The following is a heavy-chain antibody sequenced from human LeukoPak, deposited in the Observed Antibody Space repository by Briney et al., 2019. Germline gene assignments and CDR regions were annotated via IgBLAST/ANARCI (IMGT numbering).Heavy chain of an antibody. Sequence: SETVSLTRTVSGGSLSSYYWSWIRQPPGKGLEWMGYIYYRGSTNYNPSLKSRVPISVDTSKNQFSLKLSSVTAADTAVYYCARKDDILTGPSNDAFDIWGQGTMVTVSS. V-gene: IGHV4-59*01. D-gene: IGHD3-9*01. CDR2: IYYRGST. J-gene: IGHJ3*02. CDR3: ARKDDILTGPSNDAFDI. CDR1: GGSLSSYY.